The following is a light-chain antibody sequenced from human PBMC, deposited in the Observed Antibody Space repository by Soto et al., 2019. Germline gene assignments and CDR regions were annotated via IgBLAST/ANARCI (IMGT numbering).Light chain of an antibody. V-gene: IGLV3-21*02. CDR2: DDR. J-gene: IGLJ2*01. CDR3: QVWDTSDHKVV. Sequence: SYELTQPPSVSVAPGQTATISCGGSNIETKSVHWYQQKPGQAPVVVVYDDRDRPSGIPERFSGSNSGNTATLTISRVEAGDEADYYCQVWDTSDHKVVFGGGTQLTVL. CDR1: NIETKS.